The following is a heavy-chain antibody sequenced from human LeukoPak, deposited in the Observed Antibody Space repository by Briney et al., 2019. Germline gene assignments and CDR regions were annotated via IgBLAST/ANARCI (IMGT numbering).Heavy chain of an antibody. V-gene: IGHV3-48*01. J-gene: IGHJ4*02. D-gene: IGHD6-6*01. CDR3: AGGASEYSSSGDFAC. CDR2: ISSSSSTI. Sequence: GGSLRLSXAASGFTFSTYSMNWVRQAPGKGMEWVSYISSSSSTIYYADSVKGRFTISRDNAKNSLYLQMNSLSADDTAVYYCAGGASEYSSSGDFACWGQGTLVTVSS. CDR1: GFTFSTYS.